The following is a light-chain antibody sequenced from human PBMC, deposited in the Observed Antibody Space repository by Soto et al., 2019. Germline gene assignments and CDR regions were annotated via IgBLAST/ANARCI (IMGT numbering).Light chain of an antibody. Sequence: QSVLTQPPSVSGSPGQSVTISCTGTSGDVGGYNYVSWYLQQPGKAPKLILYDVNQRPSGAPDRFSGSKSGNTASLTISGLQAEDEAVYYCYASAGTYTLWVLGTLTNVTVL. J-gene: IGLJ1*01. CDR1: SGDVGGYNY. CDR2: DVN. CDR3: YASAGTYTLWV. V-gene: IGLV2-11*01.